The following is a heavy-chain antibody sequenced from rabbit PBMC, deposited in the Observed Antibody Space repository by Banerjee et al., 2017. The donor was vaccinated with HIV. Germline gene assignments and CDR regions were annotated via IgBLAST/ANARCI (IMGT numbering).Heavy chain of an antibody. CDR3: ARDLYSNDWGYYFNL. CDR2: IYIATAGT. Sequence: QSLEESGGDLVKPGASLTLTCTASGFSFSSSYDMCWVRQAPGKGLEVIACIYIATAGTYYASWAKGRFTISNPSSTTVTLQMTSLTAADTATYFCARDLYSNDWGYYFNLWGPGTLVTVS. CDR1: GFSFSSSYD. J-gene: IGHJ4*01. V-gene: IGHV1S40*01. D-gene: IGHD4-1*01.